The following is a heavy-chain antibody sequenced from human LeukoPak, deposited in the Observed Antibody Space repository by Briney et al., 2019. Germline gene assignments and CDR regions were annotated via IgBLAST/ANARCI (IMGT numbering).Heavy chain of an antibody. J-gene: IGHJ4*02. CDR2: TNHSGST. V-gene: IGHV4-34*01. CDR1: GGSFSGYY. Sequence: SETLSLTCAVYGGSFSGYYWSWIRQPPGKGLEWIGETNHSGSTNYNPSLKSRVTISVDTSKNQFSLKLSPVTAADTAVYYCARGDYGGNSYYWGQGTLVTVSS. CDR3: ARGDYGGNSYY. D-gene: IGHD4-23*01.